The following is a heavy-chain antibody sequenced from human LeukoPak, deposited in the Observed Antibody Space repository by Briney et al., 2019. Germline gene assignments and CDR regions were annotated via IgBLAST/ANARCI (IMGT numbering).Heavy chain of an antibody. CDR3: ARHPRNYFGSSGYYSIDAFDI. CDR2: INPNSGGT. CDR1: GYTFTGYY. J-gene: IGHJ3*02. Sequence: ASVKVSCKASGYTFTGYYMHWVRQAPGQGLEWMGWINPNSGGTNYAQKFQGRVTMTRDKSIGTAYLQWSSLRASDTAMYYCARHPRNYFGSSGYYSIDAFDIWGQGTMVTVSS. D-gene: IGHD3-22*01. V-gene: IGHV1-2*02.